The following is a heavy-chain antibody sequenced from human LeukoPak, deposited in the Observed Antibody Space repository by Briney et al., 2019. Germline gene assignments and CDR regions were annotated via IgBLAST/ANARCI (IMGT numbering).Heavy chain of an antibody. J-gene: IGHJ4*02. D-gene: IGHD3-22*01. CDR2: ISYDGNNK. V-gene: IGHV3-30*04. Sequence: PGGSLRLSCAASGFILSNFAMHWVRQAPGKGLEWVAVISYDGNNKYYADSVKGRFTISRDNAKNSLYLQMNSLRAEDTAVYYCATPLDYYDRSDSHQGGDWGQGTLVTVSS. CDR3: ATPLDYYDRSDSHQGGD. CDR1: GFILSNFA.